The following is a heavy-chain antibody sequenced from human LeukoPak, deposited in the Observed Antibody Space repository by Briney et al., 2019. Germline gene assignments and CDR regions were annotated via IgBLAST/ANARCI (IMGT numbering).Heavy chain of an antibody. CDR1: GFTFSSYE. V-gene: IGHV3-48*03. Sequence: GGSLRLSCAASGFTFSSYEMYWVRQAPGKGLEWVSYISSSGSTIYYADSVKSRFTISRDNAKNSLYLQMNSLRAEDTAVYYCAELGITMIGGVWGKGTTVSISS. D-gene: IGHD3-10*02. J-gene: IGHJ6*03. CDR2: ISSSGSTI. CDR3: AELGITMIGGV.